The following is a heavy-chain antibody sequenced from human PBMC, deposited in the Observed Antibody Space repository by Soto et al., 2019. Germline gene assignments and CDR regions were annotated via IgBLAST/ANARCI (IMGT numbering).Heavy chain of an antibody. D-gene: IGHD6-6*01. Sequence: QVQLVQSGAEVKKPGSSVKVSCKASGGTFSSYAISWVRQAPGQGLEWMGGIIPISGTANYAQKFQGRVTITADEATSTAYMELSSLRSEDMAVYYCARERDSSSSHCYYYYYGMDVWGQGTTVTVSS. V-gene: IGHV1-69*01. J-gene: IGHJ6*02. CDR3: ARERDSSSSHCYYYYYGMDV. CDR1: GGTFSSYA. CDR2: IIPISGTA.